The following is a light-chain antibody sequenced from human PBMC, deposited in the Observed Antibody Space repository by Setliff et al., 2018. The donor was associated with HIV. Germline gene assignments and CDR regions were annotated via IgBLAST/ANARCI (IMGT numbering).Light chain of an antibody. CDR2: EVT. Sequence: ALTQPPSASGSPGQSVAISCTGTNSDIGSYNYVSWYQQHPGKAPKLMIYEVTKRPSGVPDRFSVSKSGNTASLTVSGLQAEDEADYYCSSYAGNNNFVFGTGTKVTVL. CDR1: NSDIGSYNY. V-gene: IGLV2-8*01. J-gene: IGLJ1*01. CDR3: SSYAGNNNFV.